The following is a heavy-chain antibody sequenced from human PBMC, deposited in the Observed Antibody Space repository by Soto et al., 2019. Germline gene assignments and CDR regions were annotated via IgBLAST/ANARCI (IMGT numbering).Heavy chain of an antibody. CDR3: ARDSHPLLY. CDR2: ISHDGSNK. CDR1: GFTFSSYA. V-gene: IGHV3-30-3*01. Sequence: GGSLRLSCAASGFTFSSYAMHWVRQAPGKGLEWVAVISHDGSNKYYADSVKGRFTISRDNSKNTLYLQMNSLRAEDTAVYYCARDSHPLLYWGQGTLVTVSS. J-gene: IGHJ4*02.